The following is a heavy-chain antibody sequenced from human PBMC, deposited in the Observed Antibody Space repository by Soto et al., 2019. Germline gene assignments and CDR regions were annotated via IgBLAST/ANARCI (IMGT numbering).Heavy chain of an antibody. D-gene: IGHD3-22*01. CDR3: AREDSSGYTWEKAFDI. CDR2: IYYSGST. CDR1: GGSISSGDYY. V-gene: IGHV4-30-4*01. J-gene: IGHJ3*02. Sequence: SETLSLTCTVSGGSISSGDYYWSWIRQPPGKGLEWIGYIYYSGSTYYNPSLKSRVTISVDTSKNQFSLKLSSVTAADTAVYYCAREDSSGYTWEKAFDIWGQGTMVTVSS.